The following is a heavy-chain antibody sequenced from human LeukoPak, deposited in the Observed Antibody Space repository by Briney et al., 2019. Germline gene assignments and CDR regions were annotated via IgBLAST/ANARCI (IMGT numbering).Heavy chain of an antibody. CDR3: ARRGGYCSSTSCHDLRFDP. D-gene: IGHD2-2*01. CDR2: IYPGDSDT. Sequence: PGESLKISCKGSGYSFTSYWIGWVRQMPGKGLEWMGIIYPGDSDTRYSPSFQGQVTISADKSISTAYLQWSSLKASDTAMYYCARRGGYCSSTSCHDLRFDPWGQGTLVTVSS. CDR1: GYSFTSYW. J-gene: IGHJ5*02. V-gene: IGHV5-51*01.